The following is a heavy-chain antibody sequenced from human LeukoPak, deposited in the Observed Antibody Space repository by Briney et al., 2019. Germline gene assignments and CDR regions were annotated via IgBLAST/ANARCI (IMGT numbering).Heavy chain of an antibody. CDR1: GFTFSSYG. V-gene: IGHV3-30*02. CDR3: ARDPSGTYAEKQLVN. CDR2: IRYDGSNK. D-gene: IGHD6-6*01. J-gene: IGHJ4*02. Sequence: SCKASGFTFSSYGMHWVRQAPGKGLEWVAFIRYDGSNKYYADSVKGRFTISRDNSKNTLYLQMNSLRAEDTAVYYCARDPSGTYAEKQLVNWGQGTLVTVSS.